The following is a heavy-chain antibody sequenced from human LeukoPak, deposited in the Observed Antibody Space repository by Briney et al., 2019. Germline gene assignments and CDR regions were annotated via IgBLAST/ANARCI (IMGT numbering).Heavy chain of an antibody. D-gene: IGHD2-2*01. J-gene: IGHJ5*02. Sequence: ASVKVSCKASGYTFTSYGISWVRQAPGQGLEWMGWISAYNGNTNYARKLQGRVTMTEDTSTDTAYMELSSLRSEDTAVYYCARGPVPAAMSNWFDPWGQGTLVTVSS. CDR2: ISAYNGNT. CDR3: ARGPVPAAMSNWFDP. V-gene: IGHV1-18*01. CDR1: GYTFTSYG.